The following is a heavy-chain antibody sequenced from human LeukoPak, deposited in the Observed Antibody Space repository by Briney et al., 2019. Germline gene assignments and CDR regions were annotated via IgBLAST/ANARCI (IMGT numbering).Heavy chain of an antibody. CDR1: ARSISGYY. V-gene: IGHV4-59*01. CDR3: ARSVVTLVWYFDL. D-gene: IGHD4-23*01. J-gene: IGHJ2*01. Sequence: SPCLSLTCTVSARSISGYYSNWIRPPARKGLEWNGYIYFSGTTNYHPSLKSRVTISLDTPKNQFSRKLTALTTAHPAVYFCARSVVTLVWYFDLWGRGTLVTVSS. CDR2: IYFSGTT.